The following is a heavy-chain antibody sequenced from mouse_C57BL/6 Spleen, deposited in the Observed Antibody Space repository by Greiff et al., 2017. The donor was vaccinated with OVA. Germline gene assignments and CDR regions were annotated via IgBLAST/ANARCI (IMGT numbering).Heavy chain of an antibody. J-gene: IGHJ4*01. CDR2: IDPNSGGT. V-gene: IGHV1-72*01. CDR3: ASSSGYPYAMDY. Sequence: KQSCKASGYTFTSYWMHWVKQRPGRGLEWIGRIDPNSGGTKYNEKFKSKATLTVDKPSSTAYMQLSSLTSEDSAVYYCASSSGYPYAMDYWGQGTSVTVSS. D-gene: IGHD3-1*01. CDR1: GYTFTSYW.